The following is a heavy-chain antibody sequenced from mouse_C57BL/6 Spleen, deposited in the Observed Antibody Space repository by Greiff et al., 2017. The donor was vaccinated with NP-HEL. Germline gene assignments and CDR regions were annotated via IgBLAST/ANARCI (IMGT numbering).Heavy chain of an antibody. CDR2: IYPGDGDT. Sequence: QVQLQQSGPELVKPGASVKISCKASGYAFSSSWMNWVKQRPGKGLEWIGRIYPGDGDTNYIGKFKGKATLTADKSSSTAYMQLSSLTSEDSAVYFCASSLYESWFAYWGQGTLVTVSA. V-gene: IGHV1-82*01. J-gene: IGHJ3*01. CDR1: GYAFSSSW. D-gene: IGHD2-3*01. CDR3: ASSLYESWFAY.